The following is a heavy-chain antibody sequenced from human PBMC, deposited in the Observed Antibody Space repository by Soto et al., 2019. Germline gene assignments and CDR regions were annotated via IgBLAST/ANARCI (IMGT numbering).Heavy chain of an antibody. Sequence: QLQLQESGPGLVKPSETLSLTCTVSGGSISSSSYYWGWIRQPPGKGLEWIGSIYYSGSTYYNPSLKSRVTISVDTSKNQVSLKLSSVTAADTAVYYCGEGRPKIRRYYYESSGYGAPHDAFDIWGQGTMVTVSS. D-gene: IGHD3-22*01. V-gene: IGHV4-39*01. CDR2: IYYSGST. CDR3: GEGRPKIRRYYYESSGYGAPHDAFDI. J-gene: IGHJ3*02. CDR1: GGSISSSSYY.